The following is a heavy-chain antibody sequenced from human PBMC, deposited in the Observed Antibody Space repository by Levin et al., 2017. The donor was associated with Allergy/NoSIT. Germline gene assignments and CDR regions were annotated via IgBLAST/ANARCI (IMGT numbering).Heavy chain of an antibody. D-gene: IGHD6-19*01. CDR2: ISGGGST. V-gene: IGHV3-23*01. Sequence: SCAASGFTFSGYAMSWVRQAPGKGLEWVSDISGGGSTNYADSVKGRFTISRDNFRSTLYLQMSSLRAEDTAVYYCAKDDGGAWSRGYFDYWGQGTLVTVSS. CDR3: AKDDGGAWSRGYFDY. J-gene: IGHJ4*02. CDR1: GFTFSGYA.